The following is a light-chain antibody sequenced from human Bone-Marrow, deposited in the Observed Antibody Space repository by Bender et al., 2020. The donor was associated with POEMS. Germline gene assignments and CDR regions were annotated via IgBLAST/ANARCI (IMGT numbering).Light chain of an antibody. CDR2: DVT. CDR3: SSYTSSSSYV. V-gene: IGLV2-14*03. J-gene: IGLJ1*01. CDR1: SSDVGTYNY. Sequence: QSALTQPPSASGSPGQSVTLSCTGTSSDVGTYNYVSWYQQHPGKAPKLMIYDVTNRPSGVSNRFSGSKSGITASLTISGLQAEDEADYYCSSYTSSSSYVFGTGTKVTVL.